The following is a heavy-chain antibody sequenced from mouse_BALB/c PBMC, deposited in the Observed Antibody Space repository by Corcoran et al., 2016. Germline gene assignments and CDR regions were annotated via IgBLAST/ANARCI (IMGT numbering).Heavy chain of an antibody. Sequence: QIQLVQYGPELKKPGETVKISCKASGYTFTNYGMNWVKQAPGKGLKWMGWINTYTGEPTYADDFKGRFAFSLETSASTAYLQINNLKNEDTATYFCAREPLARDYWGQGTSVTVSS. CDR3: AREPLARDY. J-gene: IGHJ4*01. CDR2: INTYTGEP. V-gene: IGHV9-3-1*01. CDR1: GYTFTNYG.